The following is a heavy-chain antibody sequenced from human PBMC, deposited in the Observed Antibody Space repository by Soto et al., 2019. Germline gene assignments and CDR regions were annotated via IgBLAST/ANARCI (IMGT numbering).Heavy chain of an antibody. CDR2: ISGSGGST. Sequence: EVQLLESGGGLVQPGGSLRLSCAASGFTFSSYAMSWVRQAPGKGLEWVSAISGSGGSTYYADYVKGRFTISRDNSKNTLYLHMNSLRAEDTAVYYCAKALYYYDSSGYQWGQGTLVTVSS. CDR1: GFTFSSYA. D-gene: IGHD3-22*01. V-gene: IGHV3-23*01. J-gene: IGHJ4*02. CDR3: AKALYYYDSSGYQ.